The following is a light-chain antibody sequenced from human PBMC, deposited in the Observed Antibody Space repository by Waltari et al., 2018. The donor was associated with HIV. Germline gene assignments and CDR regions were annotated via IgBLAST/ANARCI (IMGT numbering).Light chain of an antibody. Sequence: QSALTQPASVSGSPGQLIPISCTGTSSDVGGYNTVSWYQQHPGKAPKLMIYDVSNRPSGVSNRFSGSKSGNTASLTISGLQAEDEADYYCSSYTSSSTVFGGGTKLTVL. CDR1: SSDVGGYNT. CDR2: DVS. J-gene: IGLJ2*01. CDR3: SSYTSSSTV. V-gene: IGLV2-14*03.